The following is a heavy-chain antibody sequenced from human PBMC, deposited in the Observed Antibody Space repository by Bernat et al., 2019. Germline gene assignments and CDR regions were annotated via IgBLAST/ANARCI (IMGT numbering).Heavy chain of an antibody. Sequence: GGGGGGLGRPGGSRGLSWAASGGAVSRDGGHWVRQARGKGGVWVSRFNSDGSSTTYADSVKGRFTISRDNAKNTVYLQMNSLRAEDTAVYYCARARYYDLIDYWGQGTLVTVSS. J-gene: IGHJ4*02. CDR1: GGAVSRDG. D-gene: IGHD3-3*01. CDR2: FNSDGSST. V-gene: IGHV3-74*01. CDR3: ARARYYDLIDY.